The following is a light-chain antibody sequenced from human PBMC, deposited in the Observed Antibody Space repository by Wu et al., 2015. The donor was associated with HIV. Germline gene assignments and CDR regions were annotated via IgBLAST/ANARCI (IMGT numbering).Light chain of an antibody. J-gene: IGKJ1*01. Sequence: EIVMTQSPATLSVSPGERATLSCRASQSVTNNYLAWYQQKLGQAPRLFIYAASTRATGIPDRFSASGSGTDFTLTISGLEPEDFAVYYCQQYGSSVAFGQGTKVEIK. CDR3: QQYGSSVA. V-gene: IGKV3-20*01. CDR1: QSVTNNY. CDR2: AAS.